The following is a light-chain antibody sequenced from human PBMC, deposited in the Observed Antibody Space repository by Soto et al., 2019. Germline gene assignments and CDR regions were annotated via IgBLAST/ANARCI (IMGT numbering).Light chain of an antibody. CDR1: QSVSSNY. CDR2: NVS. V-gene: IGKV3-20*01. CDR3: QQYVTSPRLT. Sequence: EIVLTQSPGTLSLSPGERATLSCRASQSVSSNYLAWYQQKPGQAPRLLIYNVSRRATGIPDRFSGSGSGTDFTLTISRLEPDDFAVYYCQQYVTSPRLTFGGGTKVEIK. J-gene: IGKJ4*01.